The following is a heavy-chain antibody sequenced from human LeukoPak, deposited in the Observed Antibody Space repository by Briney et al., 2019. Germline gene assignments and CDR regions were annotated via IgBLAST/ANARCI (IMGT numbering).Heavy chain of an antibody. Sequence: SVKVSCKASGGTFSSYAVSWVRQAPGQGLEWMGGFIPIFGTANYAQKFQGRVTITADESTSTAYMELSSLRSEDTAVYYCARDGEGYCSSTSCYRDGGYFQHWGQGTLVTVSS. CDR1: GGTFSSYA. D-gene: IGHD2-2*01. CDR2: FIPIFGTA. CDR3: ARDGEGYCSSTSCYRDGGYFQH. J-gene: IGHJ1*01. V-gene: IGHV1-69*13.